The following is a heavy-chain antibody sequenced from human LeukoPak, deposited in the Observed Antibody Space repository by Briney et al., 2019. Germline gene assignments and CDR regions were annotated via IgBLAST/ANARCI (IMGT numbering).Heavy chain of an antibody. D-gene: IGHD3-22*01. CDR2: ISAYNGNR. CDR1: GYTFTSYG. V-gene: IGHV1-18*01. J-gene: IGHJ3*02. CDR3: ARDPRYRAGGDYYDSSDSEGRTHYAFDI. Sequence: GASVKVSCKASGYTFTSYGISWVRQAPGQGLEWMGWISAYNGNRNYAQKLQSRVTMTTDTSTSTAYMELRSLRSDDTAVYYCARDPRYRAGGDYYDSSDSEGRTHYAFDIWGQGTMVTVSS.